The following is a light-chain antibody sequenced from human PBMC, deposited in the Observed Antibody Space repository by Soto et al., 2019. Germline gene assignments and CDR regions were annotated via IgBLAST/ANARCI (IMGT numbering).Light chain of an antibody. CDR1: QSIANY. V-gene: IGKV1-39*01. CDR2: AAS. CDR3: QHYDFYLEA. Sequence: MEMAESPSCISASVGDRVTITYRASQSIANYLNWYQQKPGKAPKLLIYAASTLESGVPSRFSGSGSGPEFTLTIGIRKPDDFVTYYWQHYDFYLEAFRHGTKVDIK. J-gene: IGKJ1*01.